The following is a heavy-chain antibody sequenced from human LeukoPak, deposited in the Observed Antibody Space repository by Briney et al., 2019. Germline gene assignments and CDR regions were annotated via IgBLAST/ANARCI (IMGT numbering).Heavy chain of an antibody. CDR2: IWYDGSNK. CDR3: AKGRTDWNAGYYYYYMDV. J-gene: IGHJ6*03. D-gene: IGHD1-1*01. V-gene: IGHV3-33*06. Sequence: GGSLRLSCAASGFTFSSYGMHWVRQAPGKGLEGVAVIWYDGSNKYYADSVKGRFTISRDNSKNTLYLQMNSLRAEDTAVYYCAKGRTDWNAGYYYYYMDVWGKGTTVTVSS. CDR1: GFTFSSYG.